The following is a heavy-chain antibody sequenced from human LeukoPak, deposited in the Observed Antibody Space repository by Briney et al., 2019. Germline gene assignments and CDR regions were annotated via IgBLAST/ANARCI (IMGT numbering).Heavy chain of an antibody. CDR1: GGSISSGGYY. Sequence: PSQTLSLTCTVSGGSISSGGYYWSWIRQHPGKGLEWIGYIYYSGSTYYNPSLKSRVTISVDTSKNQFSLKLSSVTAADTAVYYCARRVTTVLNWFDPWRQGTLVTVSS. D-gene: IGHD4-17*01. CDR2: IYYSGST. V-gene: IGHV4-31*03. CDR3: ARRVTTVLNWFDP. J-gene: IGHJ5*02.